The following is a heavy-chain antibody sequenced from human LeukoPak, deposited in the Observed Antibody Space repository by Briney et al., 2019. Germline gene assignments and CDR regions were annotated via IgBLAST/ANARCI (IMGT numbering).Heavy chain of an antibody. Sequence: GGSLRLSCAASGFTVSSNYVSWVRQAPGKGLEWVSVIYSGGDTYYADSVKGRFALSRDNSKNLLYLQMNSLRAEDTAVYYCSRGGAARSAGHWGQGTLVTVSS. J-gene: IGHJ4*02. CDR1: GFTVSSNY. CDR3: SRGGAARSAGH. V-gene: IGHV3-53*01. D-gene: IGHD6-6*01. CDR2: IYSGGDT.